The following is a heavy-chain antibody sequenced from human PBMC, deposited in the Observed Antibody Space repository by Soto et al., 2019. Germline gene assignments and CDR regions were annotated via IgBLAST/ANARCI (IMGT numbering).Heavy chain of an antibody. Sequence: PSETLSLTCSVSGVSLTSGTYYWSWIRQHPGKGLEWIGYIFYSGSTDYNPSLKSRVNISVDTSKNQFSLKLSSVTAADTAVYYCASTEDFSDYWGQGTLVTVS. CDR3: ASTEDFSDY. J-gene: IGHJ4*02. V-gene: IGHV4-31*03. CDR2: IFYSGST. CDR1: GVSLTSGTYY.